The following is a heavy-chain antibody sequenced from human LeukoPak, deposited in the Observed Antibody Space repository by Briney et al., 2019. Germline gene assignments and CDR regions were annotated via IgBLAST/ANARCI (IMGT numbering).Heavy chain of an antibody. D-gene: IGHD5-24*01. V-gene: IGHV3-23*01. CDR2: IRGNAAQT. CDR1: GFTFSSYA. CDR3: AKGEDGYYYYGMDV. J-gene: IGHJ6*02. Sequence: GGSLRLSCAASGFTFSSYAMSWVRQAPGKGLEWVSVIRGNAAQTFYADSVRGRFTISRDNSENTLYVQMNSLRAEDTAIYYCAKGEDGYYYYGMDVWGQGTTVTVSS.